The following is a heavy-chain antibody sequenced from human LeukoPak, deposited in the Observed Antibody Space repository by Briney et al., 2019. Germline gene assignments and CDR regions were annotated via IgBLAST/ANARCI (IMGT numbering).Heavy chain of an antibody. V-gene: IGHV4-59*01. Sequence: SETVSLTCTVSGGSISRYYWSWIRQPPGKGLEWIGYIYYSGSANYNPSLNSRVTISVDTSKNQFSLKLSSVTAADTAVYYCARALRNYYDSSGYYSYWYFDLWGRGTLVTVSS. CDR1: GGSISRYY. J-gene: IGHJ2*01. D-gene: IGHD3-22*01. CDR2: IYYSGSA. CDR3: ARALRNYYDSSGYYSYWYFDL.